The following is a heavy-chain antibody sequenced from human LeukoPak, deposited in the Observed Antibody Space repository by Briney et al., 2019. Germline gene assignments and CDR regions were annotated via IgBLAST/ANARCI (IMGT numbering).Heavy chain of an antibody. J-gene: IGHJ3*02. D-gene: IGHD1-20*01. V-gene: IGHV3-11*06. Sequence: WGTLRLSRAASGFTFSDYYMSWIRQAPGKGLELVSYISSSSSYTNYADPVKGRFTISRDNAKNPLYLQMNSLRAEDTAVYYCARDTGHITGTTGDAFDIWGQGTMVTVSS. CDR1: GFTFSDYY. CDR3: ARDTGHITGTTGDAFDI. CDR2: ISSSSSYT.